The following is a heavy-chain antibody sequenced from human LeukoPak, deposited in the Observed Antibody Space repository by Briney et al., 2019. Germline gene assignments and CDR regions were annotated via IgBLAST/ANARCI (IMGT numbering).Heavy chain of an antibody. CDR3: ARDETAAGLYFDL. CDR1: GFTFTDYW. CDR2: IRQDGSEK. D-gene: IGHD6-13*01. Sequence: PGGSLRLSCAVSGFTFTDYWMNWVRQAPGKGLEWVASIRQDGSEKTYVDSVKGRFTISRDNTKNSLSLQVNSLRVEDTAVYYCARDETAAGLYFDLWGQGTLVTVSS. J-gene: IGHJ4*01. V-gene: IGHV3-7*01.